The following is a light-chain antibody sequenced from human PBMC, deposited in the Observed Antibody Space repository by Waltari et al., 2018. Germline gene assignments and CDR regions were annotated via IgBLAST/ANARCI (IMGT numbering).Light chain of an antibody. J-gene: IGKJ1*01. CDR3: QQYNNWPQT. Sequence: EIVMTQSPATLSVSPGERVTLSCRASQSVSSNLAWYQQKPGQAPSLLIYGASTRATGIPARFSGSGSGTEFTLTISSLQSEDFAVYYCQQYNNWPQTFGQGTKLEIK. CDR2: GAS. CDR1: QSVSSN. V-gene: IGKV3D-15*01.